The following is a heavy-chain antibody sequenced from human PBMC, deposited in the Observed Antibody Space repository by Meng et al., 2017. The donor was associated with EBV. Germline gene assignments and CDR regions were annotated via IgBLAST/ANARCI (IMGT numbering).Heavy chain of an antibody. D-gene: IGHD4-17*01. CDR2: IYYTGIT. CDR1: GGSISSSSYY. V-gene: IGHV4-39*07. Sequence: QLQLQESGPGLVKPSETLSRTCPVSGGSISSSSYYWGWIRQPPGKGLEWIGNIYYTGITYYNPSLKSRVTMSVDTSKNQFSLKLSSVTAADTAVYYCAREDGDDVLVYFDYWGQGTLVTVSS. J-gene: IGHJ4*02. CDR3: AREDGDDVLVYFDY.